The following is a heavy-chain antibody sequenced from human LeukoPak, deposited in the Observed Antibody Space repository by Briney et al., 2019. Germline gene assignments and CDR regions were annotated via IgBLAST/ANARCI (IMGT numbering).Heavy chain of an antibody. CDR2: ISYDGSNK. CDR3: AKDTNARGQVGSYAFDI. V-gene: IGHV3-30-3*01. D-gene: IGHD1-26*01. J-gene: IGHJ3*02. CDR1: GFTFSSYA. Sequence: GGSLRLSCAASGFTFSSYAMHWVRQAPGKGLEWVAVISYDGSNKYYADSVKGRFTISRDNSKNTLYLQMNSLRAEDTAVYYCAKDTNARGQVGSYAFDIWGQGTMVTVSS.